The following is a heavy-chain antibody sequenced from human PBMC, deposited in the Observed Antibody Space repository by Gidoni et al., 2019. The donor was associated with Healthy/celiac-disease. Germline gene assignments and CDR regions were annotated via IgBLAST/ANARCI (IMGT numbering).Heavy chain of an antibody. V-gene: IGHV4-34*01. CDR3: ARGPISYYYGSGSYSSPMDV. J-gene: IGHJ6*02. CDR1: GGSFSGYY. Sequence: QVQLQQWDAGLLKPSETLSLTCAVYGGSFSGYYWSWIRQPPGKGLEWIGEINHSGSTNYNPSLKSRVTISVDTSKNQFSLKLSSVTAADTAVYYCARGPISYYYGSGSYSSPMDVWGQGTTVTVSS. CDR2: INHSGST. D-gene: IGHD3-10*01.